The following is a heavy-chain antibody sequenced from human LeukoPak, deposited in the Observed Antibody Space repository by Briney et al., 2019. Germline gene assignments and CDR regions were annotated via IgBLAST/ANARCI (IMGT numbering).Heavy chain of an antibody. V-gene: IGHV3-48*01. CDR1: GLTFSTYA. Sequence: PGGSLRLSCSASGLTFSTYALNWVRQAPGKGLEWVSYISSSGNTIYYADSVKGRFTISRDDAKNSLSLQMSSLSLEDTAVYYCVRADFWSGPVHWGQGTLVTVSS. J-gene: IGHJ4*02. CDR2: ISSSGNTI. CDR3: VRADFWSGPVH. D-gene: IGHD3-3*01.